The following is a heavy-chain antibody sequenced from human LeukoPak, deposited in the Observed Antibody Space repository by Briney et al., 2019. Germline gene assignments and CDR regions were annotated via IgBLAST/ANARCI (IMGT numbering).Heavy chain of an antibody. V-gene: IGHV1-18*01. CDR3: ASTYHPYSSSWYKNYYYGMDV. D-gene: IGHD6-13*01. CDR1: GYTFTSYA. Sequence: GASVKVSCKASGYTFTSYAMHWVRQAPGQGLEWMGWISAYNGNTNYAQKLQGRVTMTTDTSTSTAYMELRSLRSDDTAVYYCASTYHPYSSSWYKNYYYGMDVWGQGTTVTVSS. CDR2: ISAYNGNT. J-gene: IGHJ6*02.